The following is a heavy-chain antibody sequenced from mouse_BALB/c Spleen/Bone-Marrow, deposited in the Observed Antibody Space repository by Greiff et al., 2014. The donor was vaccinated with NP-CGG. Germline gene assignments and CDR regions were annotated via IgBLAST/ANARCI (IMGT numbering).Heavy chain of an antibody. J-gene: IGHJ4*01. V-gene: IGHV3-6*02. CDR3: ARWYSSGYDYAMDH. CDR2: LRSDGSN. Sequence: QNLSLTCSVTGYSIPSGYYWNWIRQFPGNKLEWMGYLRSDGSNNYNSSLQNRLSIPRDTSKNQFFLKWNSVTTEVTATDYCARWYSSGYDYAMDHCGQGTSFT. CDR1: GYSIPSGYY. D-gene: IGHD3-1*01.